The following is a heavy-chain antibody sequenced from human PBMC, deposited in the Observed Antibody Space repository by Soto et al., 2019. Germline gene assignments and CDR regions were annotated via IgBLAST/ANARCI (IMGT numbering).Heavy chain of an antibody. V-gene: IGHV3-30*18. D-gene: IGHD3-3*01. CDR1: GFTFSSYG. CDR3: AKGISDY. CDR2: ISYDGSNK. J-gene: IGHJ4*02. Sequence: TGGSLRLSCAASGFTFSSYGMHWVRQAPGKGLEWVAVISYDGSNKYYADSVKGRFTISRDDSKNTLYLQMNSLRAEDTAVYYCAKGISDYWRQGTLVTVAS.